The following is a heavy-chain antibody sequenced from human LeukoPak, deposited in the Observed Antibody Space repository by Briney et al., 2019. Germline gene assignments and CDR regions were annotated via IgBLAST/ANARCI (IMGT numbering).Heavy chain of an antibody. CDR2: IYYSGST. CDR1: GGSISSYY. CDR3: AGGSDSSGYYYDY. D-gene: IGHD3-22*01. J-gene: IGHJ4*02. V-gene: IGHV4-59*01. Sequence: PSETLSLTCTVSGGSISSYYWSWIRQPPGKGLEWIGYIYYSGSTNYNPSLKSRVTISVDTSKNQFSLKLSSVTAADMAVYYCAGGSDSSGYYYDYWGQGTLVTVSS.